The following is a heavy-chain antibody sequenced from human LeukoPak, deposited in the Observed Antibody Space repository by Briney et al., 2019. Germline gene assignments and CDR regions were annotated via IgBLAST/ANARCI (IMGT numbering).Heavy chain of an antibody. CDR2: VYYSGST. D-gene: IGHD1-14*01. CDR1: GGSISSYY. V-gene: IGHV4-59*01. J-gene: IGHJ4*02. CDR3: ARGKPYPKDEIFDY. Sequence: SETLSLTCTVSGGSISSYYLRWIRQPPGKGLEWIGYVYYSGSTNYNPSLKSRVTISVDTSKNQFSLKLSSVTAADTAVYYCARGKPYPKDEIFDYWGQGTLVTVSS.